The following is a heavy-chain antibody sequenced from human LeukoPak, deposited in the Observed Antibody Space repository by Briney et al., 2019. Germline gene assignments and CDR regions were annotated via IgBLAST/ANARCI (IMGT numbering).Heavy chain of an antibody. CDR1: GDSISSGNW. J-gene: IGHJ6*03. CDR2: IFHSGST. D-gene: IGHD1-26*01. Sequence: SETLSLTCAVSGDSISSGNWWSWVRQPPGRGLEWIGEIFHSGSTNYNPSLKSRVSILVDKSKNHFSLKLNSVTAADTAVYYCARDDRVGAILGYMDVWGKGTTVTVSS. V-gene: IGHV4-4*02. CDR3: ARDDRVGAILGYMDV.